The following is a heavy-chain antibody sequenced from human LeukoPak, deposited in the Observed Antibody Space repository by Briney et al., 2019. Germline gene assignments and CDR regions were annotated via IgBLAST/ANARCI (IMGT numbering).Heavy chain of an antibody. Sequence: GGSLRLSCAASGFTFSSYAMSWVRQAPGKGLEWVSAISGSGGSTYYADSVKGRFTISRDNSKNMLYLQMNSLRAEDTAVYYCAKSVVPDYYDSSGYYSYFDYWGQGTLVTVSS. CDR1: GFTFSSYA. CDR3: AKSVVPDYYDSSGYYSYFDY. CDR2: ISGSGGST. D-gene: IGHD3-22*01. V-gene: IGHV3-23*01. J-gene: IGHJ4*02.